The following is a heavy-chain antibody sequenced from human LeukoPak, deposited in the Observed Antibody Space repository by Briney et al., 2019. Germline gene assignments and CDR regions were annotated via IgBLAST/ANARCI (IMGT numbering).Heavy chain of an antibody. Sequence: GASVKVSCKASGGTFSSYAISWVRQAPGQGLEWMGIINPSGGSTSYAQKFQGRVTMTRDTSTSTVYMELSSLRSEDTAVYYCARDVAAAGLDYWGQGTLVTVSS. CDR2: INPSGGST. J-gene: IGHJ4*02. V-gene: IGHV1-46*01. D-gene: IGHD6-13*01. CDR3: ARDVAAAGLDY. CDR1: GGTFSSYA.